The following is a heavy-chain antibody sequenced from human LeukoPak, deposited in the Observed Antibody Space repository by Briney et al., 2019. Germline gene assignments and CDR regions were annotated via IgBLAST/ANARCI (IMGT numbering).Heavy chain of an antibody. CDR2: IYYSGST. Sequence: SETLSLTCTVSGGSISSGGYYWSWIRQHPGKGLEWIGYIYYSGSTYYNPSLKSRVTISVDTAKNQFSLKLSSVTAADTAVYYCARESIAVVPAARAFGIWGQGTMVTVSS. J-gene: IGHJ3*02. D-gene: IGHD2-2*01. CDR1: GGSISSGGYY. CDR3: ARESIAVVPAARAFGI. V-gene: IGHV4-31*03.